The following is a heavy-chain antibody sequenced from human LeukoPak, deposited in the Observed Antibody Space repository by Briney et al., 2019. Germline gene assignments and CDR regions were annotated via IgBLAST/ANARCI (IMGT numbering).Heavy chain of an antibody. Sequence: GGPLRLSCAASGFTVYSNYLSWVRQAPGKGLEWVSTIYTGGNTYYAASVKGRFTISRDFSKNTVFLHMNSLRAEDTAMYYCARGDDSGYYDYFDYWGQGALVTVSS. CDR2: IYTGGNT. V-gene: IGHV3-53*01. CDR1: GFTVYSNY. J-gene: IGHJ4*02. CDR3: ARGDDSGYYDYFDY. D-gene: IGHD3-22*01.